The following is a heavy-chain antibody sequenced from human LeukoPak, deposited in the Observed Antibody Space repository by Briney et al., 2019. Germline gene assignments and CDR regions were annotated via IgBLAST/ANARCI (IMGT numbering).Heavy chain of an antibody. Sequence: TPSQTLSLTCTVSGGSISSGGYYWSWIRQHPGKGLEWIGYIYYSGSTYYNPSLKSRVTISVDTSKNQFSLKLSSVTAADTAVYYCARENAILGARGYFDYWGQGTLVTVSS. CDR3: ARENAILGARGYFDY. V-gene: IGHV4-31*03. CDR1: GGSISSGGYY. CDR2: IYYSGST. J-gene: IGHJ4*02. D-gene: IGHD1-26*01.